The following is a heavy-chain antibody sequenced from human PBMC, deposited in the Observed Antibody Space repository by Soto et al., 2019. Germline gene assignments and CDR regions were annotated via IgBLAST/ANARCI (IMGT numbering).Heavy chain of an antibody. J-gene: IGHJ1*01. CDR1: GYTFSTYW. CDR3: ARLPSSGNPNGGALDL. V-gene: IGHV5-51*01. CDR2: IYPGDSDT. D-gene: IGHD4-17*01. Sequence: GESLKLSCEASGYTFSTYWIAWVRQVPGKGLEWMAIIYPGDSDTRYSPSSQGQVAVSVDNSINTAFLQLTSLKASDSGIYYCARLPSSGNPNGGALDLWGQGTMVTVSS.